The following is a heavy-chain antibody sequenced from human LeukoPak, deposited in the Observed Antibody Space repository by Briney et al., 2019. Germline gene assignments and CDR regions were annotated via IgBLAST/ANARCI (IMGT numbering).Heavy chain of an antibody. D-gene: IGHD5-24*01. J-gene: IGHJ4*02. CDR1: GFTFSSYA. CDR2: ISYDGSNK. V-gene: IGHV3-30*04. Sequence: GGSLRLSCAASGFTFSSYAMHWVRQAPGKGLEWVAVISYDGSNKYYADSVKGRFTISRDNSKNTLYLQMNSLRAEDTAVYYCAKDGGVEMATIVDYWGQGTLVTVSS. CDR3: AKDGGVEMATIVDY.